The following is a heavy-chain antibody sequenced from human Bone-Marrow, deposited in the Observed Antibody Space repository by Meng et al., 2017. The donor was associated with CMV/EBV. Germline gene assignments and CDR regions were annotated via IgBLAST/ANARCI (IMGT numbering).Heavy chain of an antibody. CDR2: INHSGST. J-gene: IGHJ4*02. CDR3: AILYDFWSGYYRRSDY. V-gene: IGHV4-34*01. CDR1: GGSFSGYY. D-gene: IGHD3-3*01. Sequence: GSLRLSCGVYGGSFSGYYWSWIRQPPGKGLEWIGEINHSGSTNYNPSLKSRVTISVDTSKNQFSLKLSSVTAADTAVYYCAILYDFWSGYYRRSDYWGQGTLVTVSS.